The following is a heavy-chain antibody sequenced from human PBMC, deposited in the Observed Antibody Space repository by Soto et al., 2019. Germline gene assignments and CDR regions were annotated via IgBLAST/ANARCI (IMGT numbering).Heavy chain of an antibody. J-gene: IGHJ6*02. Sequence: ASVKVSCKASGYTFTSYGISWVRQAPGQGLEWMGWISAYNGNTNYAQKLQGRVTMTTDTSTSTAYMELRSLRSDDTAVYYCARTPHRDFWSGYRHYYYYGMDVWGQGTTVTVSS. CDR1: GYTFTSYG. D-gene: IGHD3-3*01. CDR2: ISAYNGNT. CDR3: ARTPHRDFWSGYRHYYYYGMDV. V-gene: IGHV1-18*01.